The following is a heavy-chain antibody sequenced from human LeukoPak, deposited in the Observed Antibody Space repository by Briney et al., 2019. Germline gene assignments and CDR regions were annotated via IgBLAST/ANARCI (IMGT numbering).Heavy chain of an antibody. CDR2: ISGSGDST. CDR1: GFTFSNYA. V-gene: IGHV3-23*01. J-gene: IGHJ5*02. Sequence: PGGSLRLSCAASGFTFSNYAMSWVRQAPGKGLEWVSAISGSGDSTYYADSVKGRFTISRDNSKNTLYLQMSSLRAEDTAVYYCAKSKEDCCGSFDPWGQGTLVTVSS. D-gene: IGHD2-15*01. CDR3: AKSKEDCCGSFDP.